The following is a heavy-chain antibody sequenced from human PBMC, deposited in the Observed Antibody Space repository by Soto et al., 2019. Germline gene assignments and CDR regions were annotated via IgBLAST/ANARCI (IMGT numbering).Heavy chain of an antibody. Sequence: PGGSLRLSCAASGFTFSSYAMHWVRQAPGKGLEWVAVISYDGSNKYYADSVKGRFIISRDNSKNTLYLQMNSLRAEDTAVYYCARVSGTTTPFDYWGQGTLVTVSS. CDR2: ISYDGSNK. V-gene: IGHV3-30-3*01. CDR1: GFTFSSYA. D-gene: IGHD1-1*01. CDR3: ARVSGTTTPFDY. J-gene: IGHJ4*02.